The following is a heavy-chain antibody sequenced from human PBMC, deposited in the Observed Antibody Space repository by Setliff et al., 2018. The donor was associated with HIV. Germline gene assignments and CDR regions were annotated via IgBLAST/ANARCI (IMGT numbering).Heavy chain of an antibody. J-gene: IGHJ6*02. Sequence: PSETLSLTCTVSGDFFSSDYYWSWIRQPPGKGLEWIGYVDYNGRTDYNPSLKSRVTISVDTSKNQLSLNLNSVTAADTAVYYCARVETTVRGATYAMDVWGQGTTVTVSS. D-gene: IGHD3-10*01. V-gene: IGHV4-59*01. CDR1: GDFFSSDYY. CDR3: ARVETTVRGATYAMDV. CDR2: VDYNGRT.